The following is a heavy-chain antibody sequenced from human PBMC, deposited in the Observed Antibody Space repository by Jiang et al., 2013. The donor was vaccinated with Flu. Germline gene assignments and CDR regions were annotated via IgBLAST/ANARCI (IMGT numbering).Heavy chain of an antibody. Sequence: GSGLVKPSETLSLTCAVSGGSISDNRYYWEWMRQPPGKGLEWIASIYYTGDTDYKPSLRSRLTISEDTSKNQFSLNLRSVTAADTAVYYCARRSRAEAAVAGHGVFDYWGQGILVTVSS. CDR3: ARRSRAEAAVAGHGVFDY. J-gene: IGHJ4*02. D-gene: IGHD6-19*01. V-gene: IGHV4-39*01. CDR1: GGSISDNRYY. CDR2: IYYTGDT.